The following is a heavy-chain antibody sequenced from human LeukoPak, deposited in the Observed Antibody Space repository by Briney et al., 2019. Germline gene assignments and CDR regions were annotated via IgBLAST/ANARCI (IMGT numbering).Heavy chain of an antibody. CDR3: ANYIQRPPGMDV. D-gene: IGHD2-15*01. CDR1: VHPLNVYR. J-gene: IGHJ6*01. CDR2: TAGADYVI. Sequence: GGSLTLPCTLWVHPLNVYRVIWPRHPPEKRGEGVAVTAGADYVIQYADSVKGRFTISTDNSKNTVYLQINSLRPEDTALYVCANYIQRPPGMDVWGQGTTVTVSS. V-gene: IGHV3-23*01.